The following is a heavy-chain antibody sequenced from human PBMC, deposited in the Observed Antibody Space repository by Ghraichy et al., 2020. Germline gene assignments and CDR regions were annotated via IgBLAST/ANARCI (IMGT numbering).Heavy chain of an antibody. CDR3: ARHITSGTMVWGVPPLYNWFDP. CDR2: IYYSGST. J-gene: IGHJ5*02. D-gene: IGHD3-10*01. Sequence: SETLSLTCTVSGGSISSSSYYWGWIRQPPGKGLEWIGSIYYSGSTYYNPSLKSRVTISVDTSKNQFSLKLSSVTAADTAVYYCARHITSGTMVWGVPPLYNWFDPWGQGTLVTVSS. V-gene: IGHV4-39*01. CDR1: GGSISSSSYY.